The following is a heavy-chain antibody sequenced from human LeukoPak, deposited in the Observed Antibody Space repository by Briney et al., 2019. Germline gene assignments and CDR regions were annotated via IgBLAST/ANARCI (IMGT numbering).Heavy chain of an antibody. V-gene: IGHV4-39*01. CDR2: IYYSGST. CDR3: ARSDGYGLVGI. D-gene: IGHD3-10*01. Sequence: SETLSLTCTVSGGSISSSTYYWGWIRQPPGKGLEWIGSIYYSGSTYYNPSLKSRVTISVDTSKNQFSLKLSSVTAADTAVYYCARSDGYGLVGIWGQGTLVTVSS. J-gene: IGHJ4*02. CDR1: GGSISSSTYY.